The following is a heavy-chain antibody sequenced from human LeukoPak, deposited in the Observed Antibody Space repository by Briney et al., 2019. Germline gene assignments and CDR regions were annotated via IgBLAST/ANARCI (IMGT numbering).Heavy chain of an antibody. CDR2: IYPGDSNT. CDR1: GYSFTIYW. Sequence: GESLKISCKGSGYSFTIYWIGWVRQMPGKGLEWMGIIYPGDSNTKYSPSFQGQVTISADKSISTAYLQWSSLKASDTAMYYCARPEQIVGAHYWGQGTLVTVSS. J-gene: IGHJ4*02. D-gene: IGHD1-26*01. CDR3: ARPEQIVGAHY. V-gene: IGHV5-51*01.